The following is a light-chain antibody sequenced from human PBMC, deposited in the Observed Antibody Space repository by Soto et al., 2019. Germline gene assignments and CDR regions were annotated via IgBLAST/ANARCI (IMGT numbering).Light chain of an antibody. CDR1: QDVSAF. CDR3: QQVKSPPVT. V-gene: IGKV1-9*01. CDR2: TAS. Sequence: DIQLTQSPSFLSASVGDRVTITCRASQDVSAFLAWYQQKPGKAPKLLIYTASTLQSGVPSRFSGSGSGTEFSLTISSLQPEDFATYYCQQVKSPPVTFGPGTKVDIK. J-gene: IGKJ3*01.